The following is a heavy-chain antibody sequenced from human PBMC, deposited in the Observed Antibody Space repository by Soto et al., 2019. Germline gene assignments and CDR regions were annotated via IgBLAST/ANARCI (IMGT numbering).Heavy chain of an antibody. CDR2: VSSDGRDK. CDR3: ARDDRYSGRLDY. Sequence: EVQLEESGGGLVQPGGSLRLSCAASGFSFSSYWMSWVRQAPGKGPEWVAIVSSDGRDKTYADSVKGRFTISRDNAENSLFLQMNSLIADDTAVYYCARDDRYSGRLDYWGQGALVTVSS. J-gene: IGHJ4*02. D-gene: IGHD3-16*02. CDR1: GFSFSSYW. V-gene: IGHV3-7*01.